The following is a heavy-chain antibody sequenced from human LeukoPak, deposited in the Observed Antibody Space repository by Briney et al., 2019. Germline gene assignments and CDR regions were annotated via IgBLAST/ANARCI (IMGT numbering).Heavy chain of an antibody. D-gene: IGHD2/OR15-2a*01. CDR1: GFTFSNSA. V-gene: IGHV3-23*01. CDR3: AKDAYYAPNNWFDP. J-gene: IGHJ5*02. CDR2: IRGNAGST. Sequence: GGSLRLSCAASGFTFSNSAMSWVRQAPGKGLEWVSGIRGNAGSTYSAYSVPGRCTISIDNSKYTMYLQMHSHRPKDKAIYVCAKDAYYAPNNWFDPSGQGTLVTVS.